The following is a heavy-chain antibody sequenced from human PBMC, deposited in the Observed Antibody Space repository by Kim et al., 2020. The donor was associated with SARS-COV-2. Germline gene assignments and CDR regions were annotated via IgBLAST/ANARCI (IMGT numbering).Heavy chain of an antibody. D-gene: IGHD6-19*01. CDR3: ARQGDSSGWYPLDYYYYYGMDV. Sequence: GESLKMSCKGSGYSFTSYWISWVRQMPGKGLEWMGRIDPSDSYTNYSPSFQGHVTISADKSISTAYLQWSSLKASDTAMYYCARQGDSSGWYPLDYYYYYGMDVWGQGTTVTVSS. V-gene: IGHV5-10-1*01. J-gene: IGHJ6*02. CDR1: GYSFTSYW. CDR2: IDPSDSYT.